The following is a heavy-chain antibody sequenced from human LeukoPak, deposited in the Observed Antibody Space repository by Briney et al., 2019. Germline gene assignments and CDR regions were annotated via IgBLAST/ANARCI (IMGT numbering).Heavy chain of an antibody. V-gene: IGHV3-74*01. D-gene: IGHD3-10*01. CDR1: GFTFSSYW. Sequence: GGSLRLSCAASGFTFSSYWMHWVRQVPGKGLVWVARINSAGSTTTYADSVKGRFTISRDNAKNTLYLQMNTLSAEDTAVYYWAREDWGGGWLATKENYYFDYWGQGTLVTVSS. CDR3: AREDWGGGWLATKENYYFDY. J-gene: IGHJ4*02. CDR2: INSAGSTT.